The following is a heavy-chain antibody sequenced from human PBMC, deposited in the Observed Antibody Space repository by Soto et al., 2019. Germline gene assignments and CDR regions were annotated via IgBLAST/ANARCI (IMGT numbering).Heavy chain of an antibody. CDR1: GFTFSSYG. V-gene: IGHV3-33*01. CDR2: IWYDGSNK. CDR3: AREGVIVVEGGYYFDY. Sequence: QVQLVESGGGVVQPGRSLRLSCAASGFTFSSYGMHWVRQAPGKGLEWVAVIWYDGSNKYYADSVKGRFTISRDNSKNTLYLPMNSLRAEDTAVYYCAREGVIVVEGGYYFDYWGQGTLVTVSS. J-gene: IGHJ4*02. D-gene: IGHD3-22*01.